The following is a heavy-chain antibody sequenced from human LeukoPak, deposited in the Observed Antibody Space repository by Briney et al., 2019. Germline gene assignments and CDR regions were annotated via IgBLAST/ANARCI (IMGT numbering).Heavy chain of an antibody. V-gene: IGHV3-74*01. CDR3: ARGSTLFMLEWLPPPFDY. CDR2: INSDGSST. D-gene: IGHD3-3*01. CDR1: GFTFSSYW. J-gene: IGHJ4*02. Sequence: GGSLRLSCAASGFTFSSYWMHWVRQAPGKGLVWVSRINSDGSSTSYADSVKGRFTISRDNSKNTLYLQMNSLRAEDTAVYYCARGSTLFMLEWLPPPFDYWGQGTLASVSS.